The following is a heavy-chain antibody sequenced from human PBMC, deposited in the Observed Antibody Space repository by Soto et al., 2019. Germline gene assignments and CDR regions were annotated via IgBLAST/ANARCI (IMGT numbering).Heavy chain of an antibody. CDR3: ARDVGTLVGSFDY. J-gene: IGHJ4*01. Sequence: SETLSLTCIVSGGSIISGGYYWSWIRQHPGKGLEWIGYIYYSGSTYYNPSLQSRVTLSVDTSKNQFSLSLTSVTAADTAVYYCARDVGTLVGSFDYWGHGTLVTVSS. D-gene: IGHD3-10*01. CDR1: GGSIISGGYY. V-gene: IGHV4-31*03. CDR2: IYYSGST.